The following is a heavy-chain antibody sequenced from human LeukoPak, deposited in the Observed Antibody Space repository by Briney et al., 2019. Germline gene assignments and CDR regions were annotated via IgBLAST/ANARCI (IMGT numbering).Heavy chain of an antibody. CDR3: AREVYCGGDCLILDY. D-gene: IGHD2-21*02. CDR2: ISGSGSAM. V-gene: IGHV3-11*04. CDR1: GFTFSDDY. J-gene: IGHJ4*02. Sequence: GGSLRLSCAASGFTFSDDYMSWIRQAPGKGLEWLSYISGSGSAMYYADAVKGRFTISRDNAKNSLYLQMNSLRVEDTALYYCAREVYCGGDCLILDYWGQGTLVTVSS.